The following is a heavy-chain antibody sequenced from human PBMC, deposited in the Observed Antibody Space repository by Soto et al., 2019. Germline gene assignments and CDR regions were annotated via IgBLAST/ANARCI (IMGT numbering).Heavy chain of an antibody. CDR3: ARADSGWPRNPAGFLDY. CDR1: GFTFSSYS. Sequence: PGGSLRLSCAASGFTFSSYSMNWVRQAPGKGLEWVSSISSSSSYIYYADSVKGRFTISRDNAKNSLYLQMNSLRAEDTAVYYCARADSGWPRNPAGFLDYWGQGTLVTVSS. V-gene: IGHV3-21*01. J-gene: IGHJ4*02. CDR2: ISSSSSYI. D-gene: IGHD6-19*01.